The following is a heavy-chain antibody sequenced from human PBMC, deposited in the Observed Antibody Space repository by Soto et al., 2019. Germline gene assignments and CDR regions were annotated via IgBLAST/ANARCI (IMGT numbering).Heavy chain of an antibody. D-gene: IGHD1-26*01. CDR1: GYSFTSHW. Sequence: GESLKISCQVSGYSFTSHWIGWVRQIPGKGLEWMGTIYPGDSDTKYSPSFRGQVTISVDKSLSTAYLQWSSMKASDTAIYYCARYSGSFWHNFDYWGQGTLVTVSS. V-gene: IGHV5-51*01. CDR3: ARYSGSFWHNFDY. CDR2: IYPGDSDT. J-gene: IGHJ4*02.